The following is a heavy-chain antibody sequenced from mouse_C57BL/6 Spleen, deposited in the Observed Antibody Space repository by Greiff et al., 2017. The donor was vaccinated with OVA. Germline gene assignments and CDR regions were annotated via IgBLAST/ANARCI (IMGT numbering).Heavy chain of an antibody. D-gene: IGHD1-1*01. J-gene: IGHJ1*03. CDR2: IYPGDGDT. CDR3: ARGAATVRGYFDV. V-gene: IGHV1-82*01. Sequence: QVQLQQSGPELVKPGASVKISCKASGYAFSSSWMNWVKQRPGKGLEWIGRIYPGDGDTNYNGKFKGKATLTADKSSSTAYMQLSSLTSEDSAVYFCARGAATVRGYFDVWGTGTTVTVSS. CDR1: GYAFSSSW.